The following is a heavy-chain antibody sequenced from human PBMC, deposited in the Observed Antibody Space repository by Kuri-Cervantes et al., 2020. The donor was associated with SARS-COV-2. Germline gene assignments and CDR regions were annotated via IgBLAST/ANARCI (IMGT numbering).Heavy chain of an antibody. V-gene: IGHV3-7*01. J-gene: IGHJ5*02. CDR3: ARNGYYTYYNWFDP. D-gene: IGHD3-3*01. CDR2: IKQDGSVR. Sequence: ETLSLTCAASRFTFSSYWMSWVRQAPGKGLEWVANIKQDGSVRYYVDSLKGRFTISRDNAKNSLYLQMNSLRAEDTTVYYCARNGYYTYYNWFDPWGQGTLVTVSS. CDR1: RFTFSSYW.